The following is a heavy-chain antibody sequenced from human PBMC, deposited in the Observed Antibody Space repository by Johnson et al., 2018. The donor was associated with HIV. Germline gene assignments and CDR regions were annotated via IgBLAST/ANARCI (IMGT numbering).Heavy chain of an antibody. D-gene: IGHD2-2*01. CDR3: ARNGLIPAAKGVAFDI. J-gene: IGHJ3*02. Sequence: QVQLVESGGGLVKPGGSLRLSCAAPGLTFSDYYMTWIRQAPGKGLEWVSYISSSGSTMYYADSVKGRFTISRDNAKNSLYRQMNSLRAEDTAVYYCARNGLIPAAKGVAFDIWGHGTTVTVSS. CDR2: ISSSGSTM. V-gene: IGHV3-11*01. CDR1: GLTFSDYY.